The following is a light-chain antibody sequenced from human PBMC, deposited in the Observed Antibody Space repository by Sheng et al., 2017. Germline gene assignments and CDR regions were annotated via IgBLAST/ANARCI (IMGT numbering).Light chain of an antibody. CDR1: QSVLYSSNNKNY. V-gene: IGKV4-1*01. Sequence: DIVMTQSPDSLAVSLGERATINCKSSQSVLYSSNNKNYLAWYQQKPGQPPKLLIYWASTRESGVPDRFSGSGSGTDFTLTISSLQAEDVAIYYCQQYYTTPRTFGRRDRRWRIK. CDR2: WAS. CDR3: QQYYTTPRT. J-gene: IGKJ4*01.